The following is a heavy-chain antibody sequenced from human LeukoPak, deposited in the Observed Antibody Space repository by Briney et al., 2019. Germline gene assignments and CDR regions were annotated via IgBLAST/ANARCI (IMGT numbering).Heavy chain of an antibody. J-gene: IGHJ4*02. CDR3: AKDRTGVTRGVDY. V-gene: IGHV3-23*01. D-gene: IGHD4-23*01. CDR2: ISGSGGTT. Sequence: GSLRLSCAASGFTFSSYAISWVRQPPGKGLEWVSAISGSGGTTYYADSVKGRFTISRDNSKNTLYLQMNSLRAEDTAVYYCAKDRTGVTRGVDYWGQGTLATVSS. CDR1: GFTFSSYA.